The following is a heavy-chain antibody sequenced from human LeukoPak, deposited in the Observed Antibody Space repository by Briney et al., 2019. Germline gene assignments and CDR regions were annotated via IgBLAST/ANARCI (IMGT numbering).Heavy chain of an antibody. CDR3: AKEKGNRGSSYDY. V-gene: IGHV3-23*01. Sequence: PGGSLRLSCAASGFIFGSCAMTWLRQAPGKGLEWVSSISAAGSNIQYADSVKGRFTISRDNSKTTLYLQMNSLSAEDTAVYYCAKEKGNRGSSYDYWGQGTLVTVSS. CDR1: GFIFGSCA. CDR2: ISAAGSNI. J-gene: IGHJ4*02. D-gene: IGHD7-27*01.